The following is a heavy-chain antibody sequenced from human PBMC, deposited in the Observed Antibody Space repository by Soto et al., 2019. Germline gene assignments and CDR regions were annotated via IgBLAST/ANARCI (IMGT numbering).Heavy chain of an antibody. J-gene: IGHJ5*02. V-gene: IGHV2-5*01. CDR2: IYASGGT. CDR3: GHRRDVATRCWFDP. CDR1: GFSLSSGGGA. Sequence: QITLKESGPTLVKSTQTLTLTCTFSGFSLSSGGGAVGWIRQPPGKALEWLAIIYASGGTHYSPSLKTRLTITKDTPKTQVVLTMTNMDPVDTATYYCGHRRDVATRCWFDPWGQGILVTVSS. D-gene: IGHD6-6*01.